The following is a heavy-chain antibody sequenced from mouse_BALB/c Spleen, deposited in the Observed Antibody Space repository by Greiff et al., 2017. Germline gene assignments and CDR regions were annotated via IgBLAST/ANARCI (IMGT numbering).Heavy chain of an antibody. V-gene: IGHV3-2*02. CDR3: ARDGLTGRDY. CDR1: GYSITSDYA. J-gene: IGHJ2*01. CDR2: ISYSGST. Sequence: EVQLVESGPGLVKPSQSLSLTCTVTGYSITSDYAWNWIRQFPGNKLEWMGYISYSGSTSYNPSLKSRISITRDTSKNQFFLQLNSVTTEDTATYYCARDGLTGRDYWGQGTTLTVSS. D-gene: IGHD4-1*01.